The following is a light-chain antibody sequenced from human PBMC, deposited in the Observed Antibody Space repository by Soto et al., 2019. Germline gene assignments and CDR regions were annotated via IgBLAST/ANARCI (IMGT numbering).Light chain of an antibody. Sequence: IVLTQSLGTLSLTKRERATLSCMASQTVRNNYLAWYQQKPGQAPRLLIYDASSRATGIPDRFSGGGSGTDVTLTISRLEPEDFAVYYCQQFSSYPLTFGGVT. CDR1: QTVRNNY. J-gene: IGKJ4*01. CDR2: DAS. CDR3: QQFSSYPLT. V-gene: IGKV3-20*01.